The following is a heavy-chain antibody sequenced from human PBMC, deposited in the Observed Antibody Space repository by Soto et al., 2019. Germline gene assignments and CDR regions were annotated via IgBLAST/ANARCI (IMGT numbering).Heavy chain of an antibody. J-gene: IGHJ4*02. CDR1: GFTFSSYD. V-gene: IGHV3-13*01. CDR3: TRASRGSGTYHFDY. Sequence: PGGSLSLSCAASGFTFSSYDMLWVRQVAGRGLEWVSVIGTAGDAFYASSVEGRFIVSRENAKNSFYLQMNSLRAGDTAVYYCTRASRGSGTYHFDYWGQGTLVTVSS. CDR2: IGTAGDA. D-gene: IGHD3-10*01.